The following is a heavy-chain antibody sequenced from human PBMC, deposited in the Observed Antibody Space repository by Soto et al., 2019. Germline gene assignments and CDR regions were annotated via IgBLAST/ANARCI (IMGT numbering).Heavy chain of an antibody. V-gene: IGHV4-34*01. J-gene: IGHJ6*02. CDR2: INHSGST. CDR3: ARGWITRDPYGMDV. D-gene: IGHD3-16*01. Sequence: SETLSLTCAVYGGSFSGYYWSWIRQPPGKGLEWIGEINHSGSTNYNPSLKSRVTISVDTSKNQFSLKLSSVTAADTAVYYCARGWITRDPYGMDVWGQGTTVTVSS. CDR1: GGSFSGYY.